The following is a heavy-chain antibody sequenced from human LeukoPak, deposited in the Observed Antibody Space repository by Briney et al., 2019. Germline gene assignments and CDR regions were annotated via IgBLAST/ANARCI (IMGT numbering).Heavy chain of an antibody. CDR2: IYYSGST. CDR3: ARGGEYSYGFRRFDY. CDR1: GGSISSYY. Sequence: PSETLSLTCTVSGGSISSYYWSWIRQPPGKGLEWIGYIYYSGSTNYNPSLKSRVTISVDTSKNQFSLKLSSVTAADTAVYYCARGGEYSYGFRRFDYWGQGTLVTVSS. D-gene: IGHD5-18*01. J-gene: IGHJ4*02. V-gene: IGHV4-59*12.